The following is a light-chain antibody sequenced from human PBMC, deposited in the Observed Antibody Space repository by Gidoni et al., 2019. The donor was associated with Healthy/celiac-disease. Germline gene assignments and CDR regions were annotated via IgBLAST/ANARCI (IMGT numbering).Light chain of an antibody. CDR2: GAS. CDR3: QKYNNWPLLT. CDR1: QSVSSN. Sequence: EIVMTQSPATLSVSPGERATLSCRASQSVSSNLACYQQKPGQAPRLLIYGASTRATGIPARFSGRGSGTEFTLTISSLQSEDFAVYYCQKYNNWPLLTFGGGTKVEIK. V-gene: IGKV3-15*01. J-gene: IGKJ4*01.